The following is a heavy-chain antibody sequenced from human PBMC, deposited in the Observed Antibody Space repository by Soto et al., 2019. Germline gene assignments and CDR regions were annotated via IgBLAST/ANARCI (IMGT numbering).Heavy chain of an antibody. CDR3: AKDMRTGSNSFGRPPGGPRAGIRGFFDY. V-gene: IGHV3-9*01. D-gene: IGHD3-9*01. Sequence: EVQLVESGGGLVQPGRSLRLSCAGSGFTFDDYAMHWVRQVPGKGLEWVSGISWNSGSIGYADSVKGRFTISRDNAKNSMYLQMNGLRAEDTALYYCAKDMRTGSNSFGRPPGGPRAGIRGFFDYWGQGTLVTVSS. J-gene: IGHJ4*02. CDR2: ISWNSGSI. CDR1: GFTFDDYA.